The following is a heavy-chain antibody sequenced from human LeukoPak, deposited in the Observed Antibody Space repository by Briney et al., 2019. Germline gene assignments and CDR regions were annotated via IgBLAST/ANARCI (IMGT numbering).Heavy chain of an antibody. CDR1: GGSISSYY. J-gene: IGHJ2*01. CDR3: VRVSCTNGVCYNFDL. V-gene: IGHV4-59*01. CDR2: IYYSGST. D-gene: IGHD2-8*01. Sequence: SETLSLTCTVSGGSISSYYWSWIRQPPGKGLEWIGYIYYSGSTNYNPSLKSRVTISVDTSKNQFSLKLSSVTAADTAVYYCVRVSCTNGVCYNFDLWGRGTLVTVSS.